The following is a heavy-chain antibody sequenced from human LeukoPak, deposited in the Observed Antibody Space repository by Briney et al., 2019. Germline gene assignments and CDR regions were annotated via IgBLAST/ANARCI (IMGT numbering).Heavy chain of an antibody. CDR3: ARDPATVTKGLDI. CDR2: ISSIGST. CDR1: GGSISSHY. Sequence: SSETLSLPCTVSGGSISSHYWSWIRQPPGKGLEWIGYISSIGSTNYNPSLKSRVTISVDTSKNQFSLKLTSVTAADTAVYFCARDPATVTKGLDIWGQGTMVTVSS. J-gene: IGHJ3*02. D-gene: IGHD4-17*01. V-gene: IGHV4-59*11.